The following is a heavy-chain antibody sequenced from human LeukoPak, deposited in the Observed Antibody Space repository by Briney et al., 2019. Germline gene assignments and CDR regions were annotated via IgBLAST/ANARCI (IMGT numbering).Heavy chain of an antibody. D-gene: IGHD2-2*01. CDR1: GFSFSDYY. CDR2: ISGSGSDL. CDR3: ARSIGYYYTMDV. J-gene: IGHJ6*02. V-gene: IGHV3-11*01. Sequence: PGGSLRLSCVACGFSFSDYYMSWIRQAPGRGLEWISYISGSGSDLYYADSVKGRFTISRDNANNSLYLQMNSLRVEDTAVYYYARSIGYYYTMDVWGQGTTVTVSS.